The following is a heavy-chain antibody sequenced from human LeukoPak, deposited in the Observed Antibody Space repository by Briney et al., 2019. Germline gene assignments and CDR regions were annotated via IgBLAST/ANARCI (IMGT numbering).Heavy chain of an antibody. Sequence: SETLSLTCTVSGGSISSYYWSWIRQPPGKGLEWIGYIYYSGSTNYNPSLKSRVTISVDTSKNQFSLKLSSVTAADTAVYYCARGIGVNYDILTGYYFLDYWGQGTLVTVSS. V-gene: IGHV4-59*01. D-gene: IGHD3-9*01. J-gene: IGHJ4*02. CDR2: IYYSGST. CDR1: GGSISSYY. CDR3: ARGIGVNYDILTGYYFLDY.